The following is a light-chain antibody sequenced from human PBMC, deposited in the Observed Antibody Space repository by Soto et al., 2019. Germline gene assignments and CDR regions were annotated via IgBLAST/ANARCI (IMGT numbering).Light chain of an antibody. Sequence: QSVLTQPASVSGSPGQSITISCTGTSSDVGGYNYVSWYQQQPGKAPKLMVFDVTNRPSGVSNRFSGSKSGNTASLTISGLQAEDEGDYYCCSLTRINTYVFGTGTKVTVL. J-gene: IGLJ1*01. CDR3: CSLTRINTYV. CDR1: SSDVGGYNY. CDR2: DVT. V-gene: IGLV2-14*03.